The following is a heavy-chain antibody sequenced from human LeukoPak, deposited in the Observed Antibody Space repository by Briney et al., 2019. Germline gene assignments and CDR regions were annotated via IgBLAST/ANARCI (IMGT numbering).Heavy chain of an antibody. J-gene: IGHJ5*02. CDR3: ARTPLSIAAAGTSWFDP. Sequence: SETLSLTCAVYGGSFSGYYWSWIRQPPGKGLEWIGEINHSGSTNYNPSLKSRVTISVDTSKNQFSLKLSSVTAADTAVYYCARTPLSIAAAGTSWFDPWGQGTLVTVSS. V-gene: IGHV4-34*01. CDR1: GGSFSGYY. D-gene: IGHD6-13*01. CDR2: INHSGST.